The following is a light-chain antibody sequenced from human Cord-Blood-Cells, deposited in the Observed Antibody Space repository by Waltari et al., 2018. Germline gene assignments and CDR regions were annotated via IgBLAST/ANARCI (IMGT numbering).Light chain of an antibody. Sequence: QSALTQPASVSGSPGQSITISCTGTSSDVGGYNYVSWYQQHPGKAPKLMIYDVGNPPSGVSNRFSGSKSGNTASLTISGLQAEDEADYYCSSYTGSSTLRVVFGGGTKLTVL. V-gene: IGLV2-14*01. CDR2: DVG. CDR1: SSDVGGYNY. CDR3: SSYTGSSTLRVV. J-gene: IGLJ2*01.